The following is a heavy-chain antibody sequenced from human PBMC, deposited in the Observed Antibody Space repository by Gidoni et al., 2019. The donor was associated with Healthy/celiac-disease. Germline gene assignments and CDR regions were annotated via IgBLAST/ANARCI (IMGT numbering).Heavy chain of an antibody. Sequence: QVQLVQSGAEVKKPGASVKVSCKASGYTCTSYYMHWVRQAPGQGLEWMGIINPSGGSTSYAQKFQGRVTMTRDTSTSTVYMELSSLRSEYTAVYYCARDAGIVSSSSGMDVWGQGTTVTVSS. D-gene: IGHD6-13*01. J-gene: IGHJ6*02. CDR3: ARDAGIVSSSSGMDV. V-gene: IGHV1-46*01. CDR1: GYTCTSYY. CDR2: INPSGGST.